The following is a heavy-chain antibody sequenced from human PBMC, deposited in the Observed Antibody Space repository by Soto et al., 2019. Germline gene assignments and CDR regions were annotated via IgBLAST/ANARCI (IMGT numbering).Heavy chain of an antibody. J-gene: IGHJ4*02. V-gene: IGHV3-33*01. CDR3: ARDPGSEEPIDS. CDR2: TWQVGVNK. D-gene: IGHD2-15*01. Sequence: QVQLVESGGAVVQPGRSLRLSCVASGFSFSSYGMHWVRQAPGKGLEWVALTWQVGVNKYYADSVKGRFTISRDNSKTTLYQKMNSLRAEDPAMYDCARDPGSEEPIDSWGQGTLVTVSS. CDR1: GFSFSSYG.